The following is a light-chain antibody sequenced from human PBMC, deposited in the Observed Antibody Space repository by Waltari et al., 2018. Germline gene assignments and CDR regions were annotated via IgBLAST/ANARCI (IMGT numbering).Light chain of an antibody. J-gene: IGKJ4*01. Sequence: EIVMTQSPATLSVSLGERATLSGWASQNVASKLAWYQQRPGQAPRLLVYGASTRATEVPGRISGSGSGTEFTLTISSLQSEDFAVYYCQQYENWPLTFGGGTKVEIK. CDR2: GAS. CDR3: QQYENWPLT. V-gene: IGKV3-15*01. CDR1: QNVASK.